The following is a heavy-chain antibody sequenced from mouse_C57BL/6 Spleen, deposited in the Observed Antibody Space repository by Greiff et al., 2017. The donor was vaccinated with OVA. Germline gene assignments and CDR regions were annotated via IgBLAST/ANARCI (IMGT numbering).Heavy chain of an antibody. CDR3: AKTPWLTGTSVLAY. V-gene: IGHV8-5*01. Sequence: QVTLKVSGPGILQPSQTLSLTCSFSGFSLSTSNMGIGWIRQPSGKGLEWLAHIWWNDDKYYNPSLKSRLTISQATSNNQVFLKIASVDTADTATYYCAKTPWLTGTSVLAYWGQGTVVTVSA. D-gene: IGHD4-1*01. CDR2: IWWNDDK. CDR1: GFSLSTSNMG. J-gene: IGHJ3*01.